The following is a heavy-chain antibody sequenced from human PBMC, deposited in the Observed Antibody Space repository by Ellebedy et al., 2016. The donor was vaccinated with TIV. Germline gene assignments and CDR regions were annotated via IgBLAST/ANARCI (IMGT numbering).Heavy chain of an antibody. V-gene: IGHV1-18*04. CDR3: ARFFYSSSWISLGGAYYYALDV. CDR1: GYTFTSYG. D-gene: IGHD6-13*01. J-gene: IGHJ6*02. Sequence: ASVKVSCKASGYTFTSYGISWVRQAPGQGLEWMGWITAYNGNTNYAQKVQGRVTMTTDTSTSTAYMELRSLRSDDTAVYYCARFFYSSSWISLGGAYYYALDVWGQGTTVTVSS. CDR2: ITAYNGNT.